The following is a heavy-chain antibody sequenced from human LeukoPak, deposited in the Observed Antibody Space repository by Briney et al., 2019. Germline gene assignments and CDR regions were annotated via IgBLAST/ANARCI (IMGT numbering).Heavy chain of an antibody. CDR2: ISGGGDST. V-gene: IGHV3-23*01. J-gene: IGHJ4*02. CDR3: ANPSYYYDSSGYEVDF. D-gene: IGHD3-22*01. CDR1: RFSFSTSA. Sequence: GGSLRLSCVASRFSFSTSAMSWVRQAPGKGLEWVSTISGGGDSTDYADSVKGRFTIARDNSRNMLFLQMNSLRARDTAVYYCANPSYYYDSSGYEVDFWGQGTLVTVSS.